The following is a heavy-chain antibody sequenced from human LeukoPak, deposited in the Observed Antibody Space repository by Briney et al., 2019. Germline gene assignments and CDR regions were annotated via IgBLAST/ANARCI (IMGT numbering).Heavy chain of an antibody. CDR1: GFTFSSYS. V-gene: IGHV3-21*01. J-gene: IGHJ5*02. Sequence: GGSLRLSCAASGFTFSSYSMNWVRQAPGKGLEWVSSISSSSYIYYADSVKGRFTISRDNAKNSLYLQMNSLRAEDTAVYYCARMDDIVVVVAATQYSWFDPWGQGTLVTVSS. D-gene: IGHD2-15*01. CDR3: ARMDDIVVVVAATQYSWFDP. CDR2: ISSSSYI.